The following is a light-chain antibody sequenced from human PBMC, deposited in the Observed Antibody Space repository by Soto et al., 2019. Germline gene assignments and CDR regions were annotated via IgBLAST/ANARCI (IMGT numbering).Light chain of an antibody. Sequence: DIQMTQSPSTLSASVGDRVTITCRASQSISSWLAWYQQKPGKAPKLLIYKASSLESGVPSRFSGSGSGTEFILTISSLQPDDFATYYCQQYNSYPYTVGQGTKLEIK. CDR2: KAS. J-gene: IGKJ2*01. CDR3: QQYNSYPYT. V-gene: IGKV1-5*03. CDR1: QSISSW.